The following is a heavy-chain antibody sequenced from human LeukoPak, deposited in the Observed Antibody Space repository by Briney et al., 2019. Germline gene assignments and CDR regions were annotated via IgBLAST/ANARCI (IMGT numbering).Heavy chain of an antibody. CDR1: GFTFSSYT. D-gene: IGHD2-15*01. J-gene: IGHJ1*01. Sequence: GGSLRLSCAASGFTFSSYTMSWVRQAPGKGLEWVGRIRSQTAGGTTDFAAPVKGRFSISRDGSKNSLYLQMNSLTSEDTAVYYCAHGSAQYYEYWGQGTLVTVSS. V-gene: IGHV3-15*01. CDR3: AHGSAQYYEY. CDR2: IRSQTAGGTT.